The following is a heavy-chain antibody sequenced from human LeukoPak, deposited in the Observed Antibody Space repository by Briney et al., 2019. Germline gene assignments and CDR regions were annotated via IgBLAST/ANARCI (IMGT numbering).Heavy chain of an antibody. V-gene: IGHV3-23*01. J-gene: IGHJ4*02. CDR1: GFIFKNSW. CDR3: ARRSGVAVAGAFDY. D-gene: IGHD6-19*01. CDR2: ISGSGDTT. Sequence: GGSLRLSCVASGFIFKNSWMNWVRQVPGKGLEWVSGISGSGDTTYYADSVKGRFTISRDNSKNTLHLQMNSLRAEDTAVYFCARRSGVAVAGAFDYWGQGTLVTVSS.